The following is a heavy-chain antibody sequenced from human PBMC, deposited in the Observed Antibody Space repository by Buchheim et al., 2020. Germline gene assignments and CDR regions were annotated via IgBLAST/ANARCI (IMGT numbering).Heavy chain of an antibody. CDR2: VSANNGRT. CDR1: GYTFTTFG. V-gene: IGHV1-18*01. J-gene: IGHJ4*02. CDR3: ARGSVTVDY. Sequence: QVQLVQSGPEVKKPGASVKVSCKASGYTFTTFGITWVRQAPGQGLEWLGWVSANNGRTDYAQKVQGRVTMTTDTSTSTADMELRSLSSDDTAVYYCARGSVTVDYWGQGTL. D-gene: IGHD4-11*01.